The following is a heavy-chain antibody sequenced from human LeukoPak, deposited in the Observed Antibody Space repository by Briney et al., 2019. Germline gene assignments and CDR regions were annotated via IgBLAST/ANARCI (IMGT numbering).Heavy chain of an antibody. CDR3: ARTRDGYNQYYFDY. CDR2: IYHSGST. CDR1: GGSISGGCYC. Sequence: SQTLSLTCAVSGGSISGGCYCWSWLRQPPGTGREGVGYIYHSGSTNYNPSRKSRVTISVDRSKNQFSLKLRSVRAADTAVYYCARTRDGYNQYYFDYWGQGTLVTVSS. D-gene: IGHD5-24*01. V-gene: IGHV4-30-2*01. J-gene: IGHJ4*02.